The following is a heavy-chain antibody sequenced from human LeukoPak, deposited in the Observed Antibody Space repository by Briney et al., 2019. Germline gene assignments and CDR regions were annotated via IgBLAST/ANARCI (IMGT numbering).Heavy chain of an antibody. CDR1: GGSISSGSYH. D-gene: IGHD3-3*01. Sequence: SDTLSLTCTASGGSISSGSYHWRWIRQPAGKVLEWNVRNYTSGSPHYNPSLKSRVTISLDTAKNQLSLQLSSVTAADTAVYYCASSQYDFWRGYRVRGTWFDPWGQGTLVTVSS. V-gene: IGHV4-61*02. J-gene: IGHJ5*02. CDR3: ASSQYDFWRGYRVRGTWFDP. CDR2: NYTSGSP.